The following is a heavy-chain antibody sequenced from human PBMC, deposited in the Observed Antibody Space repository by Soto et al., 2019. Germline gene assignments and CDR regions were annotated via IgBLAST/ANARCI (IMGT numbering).Heavy chain of an antibody. CDR2: MNPINGAT. Sequence: VASVKVSCKASGYDFTAYDINWVRQASGQGLEWMGWMNPINGATGSARRFQGRVSMTRNTATATAYLELTSLRSDDSAVYFCGRGPSPRAPAGGTPYYYAMDVWGQGTTVTVS. V-gene: IGHV1-8*02. D-gene: IGHD2-2*01. CDR3: GRGPSPRAPAGGTPYYYAMDV. CDR1: GYDFTAYD. J-gene: IGHJ6*02.